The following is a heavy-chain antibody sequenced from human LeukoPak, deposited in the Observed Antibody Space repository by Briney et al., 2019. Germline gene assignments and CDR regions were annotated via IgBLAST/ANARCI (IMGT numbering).Heavy chain of an antibody. V-gene: IGHV3-9*01. CDR1: GFTFDDYV. J-gene: IGHJ4*02. Sequence: SGGSLRLSCAASGFTFDDYVMHWVRQAPGKGLEWVSGISWNSGSIGYADSVKGRFTISRDNAKNSLYLQMNSLRAEDTALYYCAKGGVPVVAASYFDYWGQGTLVTVSS. CDR3: AKGGVPVVAASYFDY. D-gene: IGHD2-15*01. CDR2: ISWNSGSI.